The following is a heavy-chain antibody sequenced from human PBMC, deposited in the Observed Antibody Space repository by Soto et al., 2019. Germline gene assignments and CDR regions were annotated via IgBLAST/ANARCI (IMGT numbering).Heavy chain of an antibody. V-gene: IGHV1-69*01. D-gene: IGHD4-17*01. CDR2: IIPIFGTA. Sequence: QVQLVQSGAEVKKPGSSVKVSCKASGGTFSSYAISWVRQAPGQGLEWMGGIIPIFGTANYAQKFQGRVTISADESTSTAYMELSSLRSEDTAVYYCARVHALRTTYYYYYYGMDVWGQGTKVTVSS. J-gene: IGHJ6*02. CDR3: ARVHALRTTYYYYYYGMDV. CDR1: GGTFSSYA.